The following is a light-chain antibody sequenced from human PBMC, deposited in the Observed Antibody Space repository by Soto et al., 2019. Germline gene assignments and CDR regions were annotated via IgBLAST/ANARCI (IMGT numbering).Light chain of an antibody. CDR2: DVS. Sequence: QSVLTQPASVFGSPGQSITISCTGTSSDVGGYNYVSWYQQLPGKAPKLLIYDVSNRPSGVSDRFSGSKSANTASLTISGLQAEDEADYYCNSYTSSNTLVFGTGTKVTVL. CDR3: NSYTSSNTLV. CDR1: SSDVGGYNY. V-gene: IGLV2-14*01. J-gene: IGLJ1*01.